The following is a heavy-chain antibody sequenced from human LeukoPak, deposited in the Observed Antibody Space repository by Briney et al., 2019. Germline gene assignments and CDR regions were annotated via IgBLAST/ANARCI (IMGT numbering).Heavy chain of an antibody. Sequence: GGSLRLSCAASGFTFSSYGMHWVRQAPGKGLEWVAVIWYDGSNKYYADSVKGRFTISRDNSKNTLYLQMNSLRAEDTAVYYCAKKRGSTSSYGMDVWGQGTTVTVSS. D-gene: IGHD2-2*01. V-gene: IGHV3-33*06. J-gene: IGHJ6*02. CDR3: AKKRGSTSSYGMDV. CDR1: GFTFSSYG. CDR2: IWYDGSNK.